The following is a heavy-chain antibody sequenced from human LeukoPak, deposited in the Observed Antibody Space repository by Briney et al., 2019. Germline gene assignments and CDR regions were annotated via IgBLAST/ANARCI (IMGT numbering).Heavy chain of an antibody. CDR1: GGPISSYY. D-gene: IGHD3-10*01. J-gene: IGHJ4*02. V-gene: IGHV4-59*08. CDR3: ARHAPYYYGSGGFLYYFDY. CDR2: IYYSGST. Sequence: PSETLSLTCTVSGGPISSYYWSWIRQPPGKGLEWIGYIYYSGSTNYNPSLKSRVTISVDTSKNQFSLKLSSVTAADTAVYYCARHAPYYYGSGGFLYYFDYWGQGTLVTVSS.